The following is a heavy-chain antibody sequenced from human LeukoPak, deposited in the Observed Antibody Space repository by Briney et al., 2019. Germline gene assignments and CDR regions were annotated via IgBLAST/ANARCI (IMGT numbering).Heavy chain of an antibody. CDR3: ARGVGYCSSTSCYWWFDP. Sequence: GGSLRPSCAASGFTFSSYWMHWVRQAPGKGLVWVSRINSDGSSTSYADSVKGRFTISRDNAKNTLYLQMNSLRAEDTAVYYCARGVGYCSSTSCYWWFDPRGQGTLVTVSS. D-gene: IGHD2-2*01. V-gene: IGHV3-74*01. J-gene: IGHJ5*02. CDR2: INSDGSST. CDR1: GFTFSSYW.